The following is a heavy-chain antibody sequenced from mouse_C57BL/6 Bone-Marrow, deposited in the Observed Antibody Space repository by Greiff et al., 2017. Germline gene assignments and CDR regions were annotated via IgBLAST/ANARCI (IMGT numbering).Heavy chain of an antibody. V-gene: IGHV2-5*01. CDR1: GFSLTSYG. D-gene: IGHD4-1*01. CDR2: IWRGGST. CDR3: ASNWEGYFDV. Sequence: VQLQESGPGLVQPSQSLSITCTVSGFSLTSYGVHWVRQSPGKGLEWLGVIWRGGSTDYTAAFMSRLSLTKDNAKSQVFFKMNSLQADDTAIYYWASNWEGYFDVWGAGTTVTVSS. J-gene: IGHJ1*01.